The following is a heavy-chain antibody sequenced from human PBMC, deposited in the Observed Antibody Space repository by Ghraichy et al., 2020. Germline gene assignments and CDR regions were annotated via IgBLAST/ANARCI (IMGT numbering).Heavy chain of an antibody. CDR1: GFTFSKSA. Sequence: GGSLRLSCAGTGFTFSKSAMSWVRQAPGKGLHWVSGISASGGITNYADSVKGRFTISRDNSKNTLYLQMNSLRVEDTAVYYCATPGTCTRSRGFPSDYYYYGLDVWGQGTTVTVSS. J-gene: IGHJ6*02. CDR3: ATPGTCTRSRGFPSDYYYYGLDV. V-gene: IGHV3-23*01. D-gene: IGHD2-8*01. CDR2: ISASGGIT.